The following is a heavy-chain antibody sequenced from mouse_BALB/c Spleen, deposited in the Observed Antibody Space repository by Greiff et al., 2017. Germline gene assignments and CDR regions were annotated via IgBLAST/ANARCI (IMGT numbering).Heavy chain of an antibody. CDR2: INPSNGGT. V-gene: IGHV1S81*02. CDR1: GYTFTSYY. D-gene: IGHD4-1*01. J-gene: IGHJ3*01. Sequence: QVQLKQSGAELVKPGASVKLSCKASGYTFTSYYMYWVKQRPGQGLEWIGEINPSNGGTNFNEKFKSKATLTVDKSSSTAYMQLSSLTSEDSAVYYCTRLTGTWFAYWGQGTLVTVSA. CDR3: TRLTGTWFAY.